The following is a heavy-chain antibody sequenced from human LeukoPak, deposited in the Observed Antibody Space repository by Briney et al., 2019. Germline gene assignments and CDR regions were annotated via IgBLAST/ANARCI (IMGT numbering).Heavy chain of an antibody. Sequence: GGSLTLSCAASGFTFRSYEMNWVRQAPGKGLEWVAYISSSGSTIYYADSVEGRLSISRDNTRNSLYLQMNSLRAEETAVYYCAELGITMIGGVWGKGTTVTISS. CDR2: ISSSGSTI. D-gene: IGHD3-10*02. CDR3: AELGITMIGGV. V-gene: IGHV3-48*03. J-gene: IGHJ6*04. CDR1: GFTFRSYE.